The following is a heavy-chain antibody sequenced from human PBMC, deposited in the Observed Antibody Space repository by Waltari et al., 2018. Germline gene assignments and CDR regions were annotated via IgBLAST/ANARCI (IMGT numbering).Heavy chain of an antibody. CDR3: AKAVNVLRFLEWLPYLDY. V-gene: IGHV3-30*18. J-gene: IGHJ4*02. CDR2: IWYDGSNK. CDR1: GFTFSSYG. Sequence: QVQLVESGGGMVQPGRSLRLSCAASGFTFSSYGMHWVRQAPGKGLAWVAVIWYDGSNKDYADSVKGRFTISRDNSKNTLYLQMNSLRAEDTAMYYCAKAVNVLRFLEWLPYLDYWGQGTLVTVSS. D-gene: IGHD3-3*01.